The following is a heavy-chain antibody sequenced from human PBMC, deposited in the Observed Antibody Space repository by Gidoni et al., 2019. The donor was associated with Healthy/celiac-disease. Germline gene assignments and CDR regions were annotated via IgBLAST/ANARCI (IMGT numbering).Heavy chain of an antibody. CDR1: GDSVARNTAA. CDR3: ARDPGAPEYGMDV. CDR2: TYYRSKWYN. V-gene: IGHV6-1*01. J-gene: IGHJ6*02. Sequence: QVQLQQSGPGLVKPSQPLSLTCAISGDSVARNTAAWNWIRQSTSRGLEWLGRTYYRSKWYNDYAVAVKRRITINPDTSKNQFSLQLNSVTPEDTAVYYCARDPGAPEYGMDVWGQGTTVTVSS. D-gene: IGHD7-27*01.